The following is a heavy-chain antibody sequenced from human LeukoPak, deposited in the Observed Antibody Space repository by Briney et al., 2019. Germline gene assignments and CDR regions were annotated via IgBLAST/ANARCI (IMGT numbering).Heavy chain of an antibody. CDR2: ISYDGSNK. J-gene: IGHJ4*02. V-gene: IGHV3-30*04. CDR1: GFTFSSYA. D-gene: IGHD6-13*01. Sequence: PGGSLRLSCAASGFTFSSYAMHWVRQAPGKGLEWVAVISYDGSNKYYADSVKGRFTISRDNSKNTLYLQMNSLRAEDTAVYYCARGGIAAAGLGYWGQGTLVTVSS. CDR3: ARGGIAAAGLGY.